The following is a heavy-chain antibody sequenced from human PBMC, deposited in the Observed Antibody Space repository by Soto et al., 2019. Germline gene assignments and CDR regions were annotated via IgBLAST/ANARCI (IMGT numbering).Heavy chain of an antibody. V-gene: IGHV1-18*04. CDR2: ISAYNGNT. D-gene: IGHD1-7*01. Sequence: ASVKVSCKASGYTFTSYGISWVRQAPGQGLEWMGWISAYNGNTNYAQKLQGRVTMTTDTSTSTAYMELRSLRSDDTAVYYCARAPRSLELRPSGMDYYYYGMDVWGQGTTVTVSS. CDR1: GYTFTSYG. CDR3: ARAPRSLELRPSGMDYYYYGMDV. J-gene: IGHJ6*02.